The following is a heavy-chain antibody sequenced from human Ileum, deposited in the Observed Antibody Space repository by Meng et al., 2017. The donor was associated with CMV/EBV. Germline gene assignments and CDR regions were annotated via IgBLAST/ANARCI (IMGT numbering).Heavy chain of an antibody. D-gene: IGHD4-23*01. V-gene: IGHV1-69*10. J-gene: IGHJ4*02. CDR1: GGTFNSYG. Sequence: SVKVSCKASGGTFNSYGISWVRQAPGQGLEWMGGIIPILDRPNYAQKFQGRVTITADKSTNTAYMELTSLRSEDTAVYYCARGPTVVTAGFFDYWGQGTLVTVSS. CDR2: IIPILDRP. CDR3: ARGPTVVTAGFFDY.